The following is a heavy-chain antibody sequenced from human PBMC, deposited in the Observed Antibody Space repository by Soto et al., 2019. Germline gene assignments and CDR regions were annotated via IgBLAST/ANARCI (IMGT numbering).Heavy chain of an antibody. CDR3: ARDSPYSKLFDP. D-gene: IGHD6-13*01. V-gene: IGHV3-33*01. CDR1: GFTFSIYG. J-gene: IGHJ5*02. Sequence: RGSLVLSCASSGFTFSIYGMHWVRQAPGKGLELVAVIWYDGSNRYYADSVKGRFTISRDNSKNTLYLQMNSLRAEDTAVYYCARDSPYSKLFDPWGQGTMVTVSS. CDR2: IWYDGSNR.